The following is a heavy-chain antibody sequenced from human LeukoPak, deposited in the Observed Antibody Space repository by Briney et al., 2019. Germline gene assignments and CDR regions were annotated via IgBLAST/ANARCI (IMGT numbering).Heavy chain of an antibody. J-gene: IGHJ5*02. CDR1: GGSFSGYY. Sequence: SETLSLTCAVYGGSFSGYYWGWIRQPPGKGLEWIGEINHSGSTNYNPSLKSRVTISVDTSKNQFSLKLSSVTAADTAVYYCARVGRYCSSTSCYLNWFDPWGQGTLVTVSS. D-gene: IGHD2-2*01. CDR2: INHSGST. CDR3: ARVGRYCSSTSCYLNWFDP. V-gene: IGHV4-34*01.